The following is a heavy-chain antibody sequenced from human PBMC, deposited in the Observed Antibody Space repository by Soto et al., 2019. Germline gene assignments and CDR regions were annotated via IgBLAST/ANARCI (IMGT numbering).Heavy chain of an antibody. CDR3: ARGAATVTPGWFDP. D-gene: IGHD4-17*01. CDR1: GYSISSGYY. V-gene: IGHV4-38-2*01. CDR2: IYHSGST. J-gene: IGHJ5*02. Sequence: SETLSLTCAVSGYSISSGYYWGWIRQTPGKGLEWIASIYHSGSTYYNPSLKSRVTISVDTSKNQFSLRLTSVTAADTAVYYCARGAATVTPGWFDPWGQGIMVTVSS.